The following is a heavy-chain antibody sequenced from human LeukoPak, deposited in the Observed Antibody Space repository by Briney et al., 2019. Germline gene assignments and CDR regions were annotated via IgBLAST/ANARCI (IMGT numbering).Heavy chain of an antibody. CDR3: ARGIAAAGSTYYYYYGMDV. Sequence: NPGGSLRLSCAASGFTFSSYWMSWVRQAPGKGLEWVANIRQDGSEKYYVDSVKGRFTISRDNAKNSLYPQMNSLRAEDTAVYYCARGIAAAGSTYYYYYGMDVWGQGTTVTVSS. V-gene: IGHV3-7*01. CDR2: IRQDGSEK. CDR1: GFTFSSYW. J-gene: IGHJ6*02. D-gene: IGHD6-13*01.